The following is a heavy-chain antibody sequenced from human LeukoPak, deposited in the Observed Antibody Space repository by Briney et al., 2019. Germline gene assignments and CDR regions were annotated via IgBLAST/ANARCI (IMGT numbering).Heavy chain of an antibody. CDR2: INTNTRNP. J-gene: IGHJ4*02. D-gene: IGHD2-15*01. V-gene: IGHV7-4-1*02. Sequence: ASVKVSCKASGYTFTRHAMNWVRQAPGQGLEWMGWINTNTRNPTCAQGFTGRFVFSLDTSVSTAYLQINSLKAEDTAVYYCARGGSAGVVWGQGTLVTVSS. CDR1: GYTFTRHA. CDR3: ARGGSAGVV.